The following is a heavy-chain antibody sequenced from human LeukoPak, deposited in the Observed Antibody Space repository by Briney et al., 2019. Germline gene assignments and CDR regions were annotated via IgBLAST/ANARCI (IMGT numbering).Heavy chain of an antibody. Sequence: GESLKISCKGSGFSFPIYWIGWVRQMPGKGLEWMGIIYPGDSDTRYSPSFQGQVTISADKSISTAYLQWSSLKASDTAIYYCARRSAHGSGSYYLFDYWGPGTLVTVSS. J-gene: IGHJ4*02. CDR1: GFSFPIYW. D-gene: IGHD3-10*01. CDR3: ARRSAHGSGSYYLFDY. V-gene: IGHV5-51*01. CDR2: IYPGDSDT.